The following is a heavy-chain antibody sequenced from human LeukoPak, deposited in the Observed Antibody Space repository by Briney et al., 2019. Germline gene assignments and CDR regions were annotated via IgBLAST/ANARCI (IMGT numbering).Heavy chain of an antibody. Sequence: GESLKISCKGSGYTFTSYWINWVRQMPGKGLEWMGIIYPGESETRYSPSFQGQVAISADKSITTVYLQWSSLKASDTAMYYCARLYGDYALDYWGQGTLVTVSS. CDR1: GYTFTSYW. CDR3: ARLYGDYALDY. J-gene: IGHJ4*02. V-gene: IGHV5-51*01. D-gene: IGHD4-17*01. CDR2: IYPGESET.